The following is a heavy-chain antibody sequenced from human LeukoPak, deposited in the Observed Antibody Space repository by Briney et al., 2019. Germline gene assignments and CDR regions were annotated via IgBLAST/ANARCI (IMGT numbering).Heavy chain of an antibody. CDR2: ISSSGSTI. Sequence: GRSLRLSCAASGFTFSDYYMSWIRQAPGKGLEWVSYISSSGSTIYYADSVKGRFTISRDNAKNSLYLQMNSLRAEDTAVYYCAREGSSSWYFGWFDPWGQGTLVTVSS. CDR3: AREGSSSWYFGWFDP. J-gene: IGHJ5*02. V-gene: IGHV3-11*01. D-gene: IGHD6-13*01. CDR1: GFTFSDYY.